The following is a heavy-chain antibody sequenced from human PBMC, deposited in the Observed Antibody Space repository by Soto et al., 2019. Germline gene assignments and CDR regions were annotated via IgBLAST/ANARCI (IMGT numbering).Heavy chain of an antibody. V-gene: IGHV1-69*06. CDR3: ASTPTYYDILTGYQNYYYYGMDV. Sequence: ASVKVSCKASGGTFSSYAISWVRQAPGQGLEWMGGIIPIFGTANYAQKFQGRVTITADKSTSTAYMELSSLRSEDTAVYYCASTPTYYDILTGYQNYYYYGMDVWGQGTMVTVSS. D-gene: IGHD3-9*01. CDR2: IIPIFGTA. J-gene: IGHJ6*02. CDR1: GGTFSSYA.